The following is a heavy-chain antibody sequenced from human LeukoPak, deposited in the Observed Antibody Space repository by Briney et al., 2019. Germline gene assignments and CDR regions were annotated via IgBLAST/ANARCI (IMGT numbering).Heavy chain of an antibody. D-gene: IGHD5-18*01. J-gene: IGHJ4*02. CDR2: IYSGGTT. Sequence: PGGSLRLSCAASGFTVSSNYMTWVRQAPGKGLEWVSTIYSGGTTYYADSVMGRFTISRHNSRNTLYLQMNSLRAEDTAVYYCAGVDTVMAYYFDLWGQGTLVTVSS. CDR3: AGVDTVMAYYFDL. V-gene: IGHV3-53*04. CDR1: GFTVSSNY.